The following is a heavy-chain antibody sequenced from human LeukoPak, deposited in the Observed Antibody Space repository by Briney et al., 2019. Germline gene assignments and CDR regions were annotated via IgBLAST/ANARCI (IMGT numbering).Heavy chain of an antibody. CDR3: ASHYDILTGLAYFDY. D-gene: IGHD3-9*01. Sequence: SETLSLTCTVSGGPISSGGYYWSWIRQPPGKGLEWIGYIYHSGSTYYNPSLKSRVTISVDRSKNQFSLKLSSVTAADTAIYYCASHYDILTGLAYFDYWGQGTLVTVSS. J-gene: IGHJ4*02. CDR2: IYHSGST. CDR1: GGPISSGGYY. V-gene: IGHV4-30-2*01.